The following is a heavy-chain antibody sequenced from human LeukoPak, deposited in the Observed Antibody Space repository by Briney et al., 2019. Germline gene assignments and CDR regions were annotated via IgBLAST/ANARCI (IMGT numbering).Heavy chain of an antibody. V-gene: IGHV3-74*01. Sequence: PGGSLRLSCAASGFTFSSYWMHWVRQAPGKGLVWVSRINSDGSSTSYADSVKGRFTISRDNAKNTLYLQMNSLRAEDTAVYYCARAPYYYDSSGYYPVSYYFDYWGQGTLVTVSS. CDR1: GFTFSSYW. J-gene: IGHJ4*02. CDR3: ARAPYYYDSSGYYPVSYYFDY. D-gene: IGHD3-22*01. CDR2: INSDGSST.